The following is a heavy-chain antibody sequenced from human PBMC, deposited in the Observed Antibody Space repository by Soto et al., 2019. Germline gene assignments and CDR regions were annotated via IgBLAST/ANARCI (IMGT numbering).Heavy chain of an antibody. CDR1: GGPFRNYA. V-gene: IGHV1-69*01. D-gene: IGHD6-19*01. CDR2: IVPVFRTP. J-gene: IGHJ4*02. Sequence: QVHLVQSGAEVKKPGSSVKVSCKASGGPFRNYAISWVRQAPGQGLEWLGGIVPVFRTPNYADKFQGRLTVTAGVSTSTAYMELSCLTAGDTAMYLCARGARRGQWRVPAGVVARGKRTLVIV. CDR3: ARGARRGQWRVPAGVVA.